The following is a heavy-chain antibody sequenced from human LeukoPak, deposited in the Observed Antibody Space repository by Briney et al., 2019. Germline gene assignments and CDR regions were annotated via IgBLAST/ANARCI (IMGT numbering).Heavy chain of an antibody. V-gene: IGHV1-18*01. CDR1: GYTFTSYG. J-gene: IGHJ4*02. D-gene: IGHD3-16*02. Sequence: ASVKVSCKASGYTFTSYGISWVRQAPGQGLEGMGWISAYNGNTNYAQKLQGRVTMTTDTSTSTAYMELRSLRSDDTAVYYCARKSGVWGSYRTGLWYFDYWGQGTLVTVSS. CDR2: ISAYNGNT. CDR3: ARKSGVWGSYRTGLWYFDY.